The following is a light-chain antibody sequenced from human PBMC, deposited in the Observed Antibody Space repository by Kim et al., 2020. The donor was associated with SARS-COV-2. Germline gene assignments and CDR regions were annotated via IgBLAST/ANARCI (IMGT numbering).Light chain of an antibody. Sequence: PTATLTCTGNSNNVGNEGVAWLQQHQGHPPKLLSCRNNNRPSGISERFSASRSGNTASLTITGLQPEDEADYYCSAWDSSLSAWVFGGGTQLTVL. CDR2: RNN. CDR1: SNNVGNEG. J-gene: IGLJ3*02. CDR3: SAWDSSLSAWV. V-gene: IGLV10-54*01.